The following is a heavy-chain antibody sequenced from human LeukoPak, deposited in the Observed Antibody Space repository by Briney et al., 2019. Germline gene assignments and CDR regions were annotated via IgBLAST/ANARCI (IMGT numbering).Heavy chain of an antibody. CDR2: IRSKANSYAT. Sequence: GSLRLSCAASGFTFSGSAMHWVRQASGKGLEWVGRIRSKANSYATAYAASVKGRFTISRDDSKNTAYLQMNSLKTEDTAVYYCTSSRSVTPYYYYYYMDVWGKGTTVTVSS. D-gene: IGHD4-11*01. CDR3: TSSRSVTPYYYYYYMDV. V-gene: IGHV3-73*01. CDR1: GFTFSGSA. J-gene: IGHJ6*03.